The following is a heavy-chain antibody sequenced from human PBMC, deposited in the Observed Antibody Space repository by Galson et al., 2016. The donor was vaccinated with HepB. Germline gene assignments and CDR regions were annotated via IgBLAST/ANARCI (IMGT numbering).Heavy chain of an antibody. CDR1: GFTFSRYA. D-gene: IGHD3-22*01. Sequence: SLRLSCAASGFTFSRYAMSWVRQAPGKGLEWVSGISGSGGNTYYADSVKGRFTISRDNSKNTLYLQMNSLRAEDTAVYCSAKDSGSMIVVATTLDYWGQGTRVTVSS. J-gene: IGHJ4*02. V-gene: IGHV3-23*01. CDR3: AKDSGSMIVVATTLDY. CDR2: ISGSGGNT.